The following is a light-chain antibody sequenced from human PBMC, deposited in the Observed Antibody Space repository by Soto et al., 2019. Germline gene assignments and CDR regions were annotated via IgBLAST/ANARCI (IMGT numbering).Light chain of an antibody. J-gene: IGLJ1*01. CDR2: DVS. Sequence: QSARAQPRSVSGSPGQSVTISCTGTSSDVGGYNYVSWYQQHPDKAPKLMIYDVSKRPSGVPDRFSGSKSGNTASLTISGLQAEDEADYYCCSYVGSYTYVFGTGTKVTVL. CDR1: SSDVGGYNY. CDR3: CSYVGSYTYV. V-gene: IGLV2-11*01.